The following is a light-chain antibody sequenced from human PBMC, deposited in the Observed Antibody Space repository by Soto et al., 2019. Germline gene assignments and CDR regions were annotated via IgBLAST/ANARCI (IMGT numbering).Light chain of an antibody. Sequence: QSVLTQPPSVSGAPGQRVTISCTGNSSNIGAGFDVHWYQQLPGTAPKLLIYGVTNRPSGVPDRFSGSKSGTSASLAITGVHADDEADYYCQSYDSSLSGFVVFGGGTKLTVL. J-gene: IGLJ2*01. V-gene: IGLV1-40*01. CDR3: QSYDSSLSGFVV. CDR1: SSNIGAGFD. CDR2: GVT.